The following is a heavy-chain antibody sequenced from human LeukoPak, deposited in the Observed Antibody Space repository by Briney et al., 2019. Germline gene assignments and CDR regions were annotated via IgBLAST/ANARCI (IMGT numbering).Heavy chain of an antibody. Sequence: ASVKVSCKASGGTFSSYAISWVRQAPGRGLEWMGGIIPIFGTANYAQKFQGRVTITADESTSTAYMELSSLRSEDTAVYYCARDRYYGSGSYYSLDYWGQGTLVTVSS. D-gene: IGHD3-10*01. V-gene: IGHV1-69*13. CDR2: IIPIFGTA. J-gene: IGHJ4*02. CDR3: ARDRYYGSGSYYSLDY. CDR1: GGTFSSYA.